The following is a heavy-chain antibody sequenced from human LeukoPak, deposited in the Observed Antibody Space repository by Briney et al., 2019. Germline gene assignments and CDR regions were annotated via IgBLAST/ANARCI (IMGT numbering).Heavy chain of an antibody. Sequence: GESLKISCKGSGYIFTSYWIGWVRQMPGKGLEWMGIIYPDDSDTRYSPTFRGQVTISVDKSINTAYLQWSSLRASDTAMYYCARQLLSYWYFDLWGRGTLVTVSS. D-gene: IGHD3-10*01. CDR2: IYPDDSDT. J-gene: IGHJ2*01. CDR3: ARQLLSYWYFDL. V-gene: IGHV5-51*01. CDR1: GYIFTSYW.